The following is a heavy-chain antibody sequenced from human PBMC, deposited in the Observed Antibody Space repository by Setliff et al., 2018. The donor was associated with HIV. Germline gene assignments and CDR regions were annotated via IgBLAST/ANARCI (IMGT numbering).Heavy chain of an antibody. V-gene: IGHV4-34*01. Sequence: SETLSLTCAVYGGSFNDYYWTWIRQPPGKGLEWIGEIDHSGSTKYHASRKSRVTISIDTSKNQISLKLSSVTAADTAVYYCARGLNYYGWGSYLPLWYWGQGTLVTVSS. J-gene: IGHJ4*02. D-gene: IGHD3-10*01. CDR1: GGSFNDYY. CDR2: IDHSGST. CDR3: ARGLNYYGWGSYLPLWY.